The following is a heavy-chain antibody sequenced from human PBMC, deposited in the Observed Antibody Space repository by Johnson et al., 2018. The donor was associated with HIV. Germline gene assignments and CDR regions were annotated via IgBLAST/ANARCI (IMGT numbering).Heavy chain of an antibody. CDR2: IKQDGSEK. J-gene: IGHJ3*02. D-gene: IGHD6-19*01. V-gene: IGHV3-7*05. CDR3: AKKDYSGVHYGGAFEI. Sequence: VQLMESGGGLVQPGGSLRLSCAASGFIFSDYWMHWVRQAPGKGLEWVANIKQDGSEKYYVDSVKRRFTISRDNAKNSLYLQMNSLRAEDTAVYYCAKKDYSGVHYGGAFEIWGQGTMVTVSS. CDR1: GFIFSDYW.